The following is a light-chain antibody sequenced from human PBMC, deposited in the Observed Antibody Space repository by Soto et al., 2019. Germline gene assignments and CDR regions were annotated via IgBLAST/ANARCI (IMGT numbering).Light chain of an antibody. CDR2: GAS. CDR3: QQYGGSSWT. V-gene: IGKV3-20*01. Sequence: EIVLTQSPGTLSLSPGERATLSCRASQSVSSTYLIWYQQKPGQAPRLLIYGASSRATGVPDRFSGGGSGTDFTLTISRLEPEDFAVYYCQQYGGSSWTFGQGTKVDI. CDR1: QSVSSTY. J-gene: IGKJ1*01.